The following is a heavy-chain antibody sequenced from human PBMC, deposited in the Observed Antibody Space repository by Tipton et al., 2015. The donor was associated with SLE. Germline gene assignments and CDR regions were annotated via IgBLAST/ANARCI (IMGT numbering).Heavy chain of an antibody. J-gene: IGHJ4*02. D-gene: IGHD2/OR15-2a*01. V-gene: IGHV3-23*03. CDR3: AREGDDYFAFDH. Sequence: SLRLSCAASGFTFKNYAMHWVRQVPGKGLEWVSIIYGGDGTDYADSVKGRFTISRESSKNTLYLQMNSLRGEDTGVYYCAREGDDYFAFDHWGQGTLVTVSS. CDR1: GFTFKNYA. CDR2: IYGGDGT.